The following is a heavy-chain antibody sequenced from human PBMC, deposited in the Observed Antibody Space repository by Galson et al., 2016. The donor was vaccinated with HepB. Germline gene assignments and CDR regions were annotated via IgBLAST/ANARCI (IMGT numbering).Heavy chain of an antibody. V-gene: IGHV4-30-2*01. CDR1: ADPITSGSFS. D-gene: IGHD5-24*01. CDR2: ISHSGSP. Sequence: LTCDVSADPITSGSFSWNWIRRPPGKGLEWIGYISHSGSPLYNPSLKSRVTMSVDTKSFSLKLSSATAADTAIYYCARGVELDMAIFDLWGQGILVTVSS. J-gene: IGHJ4*02. CDR3: ARGVELDMAIFDL.